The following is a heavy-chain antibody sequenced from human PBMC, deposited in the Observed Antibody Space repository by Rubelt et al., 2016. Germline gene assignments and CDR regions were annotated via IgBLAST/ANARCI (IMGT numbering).Heavy chain of an antibody. CDR3: ARISAILGRGASYFQH. J-gene: IGHJ1*01. V-gene: IGHV4-39*01. D-gene: IGHD7-27*01. Sequence: QLQMQESGPGLVKPSGTLSLTCTVSGDSLSRSSHYWGWIRQSPGKGLEWIGSIYYSGNTYYSPSLKSRVTISVDTSKNQFSLRLNLVTAADTAVYYCARISAILGRGASYFQHWGQGTLVTVSS. CDR1: GDSLSRSSHY. CDR2: IYYSGNT.